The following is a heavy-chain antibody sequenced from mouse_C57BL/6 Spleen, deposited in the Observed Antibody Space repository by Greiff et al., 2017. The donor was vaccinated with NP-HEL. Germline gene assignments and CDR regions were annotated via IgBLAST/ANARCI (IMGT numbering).Heavy chain of an antibody. CDR3: AKEAYPVFSYYFDY. V-gene: IGHV1-4*01. CDR2: INPSSGYT. J-gene: IGHJ2*01. Sequence: VQLQQSGAELARPGASVKMSCKASGYTFTSYTMHWVKQRPGQGLEWIGYINPSSGYTKYNQKFKDKATLTADKSSSTACMQLSSLTSEDSAVYYCAKEAYPVFSYYFDYWGQGTTLTVSS. CDR1: GYTFTSYT.